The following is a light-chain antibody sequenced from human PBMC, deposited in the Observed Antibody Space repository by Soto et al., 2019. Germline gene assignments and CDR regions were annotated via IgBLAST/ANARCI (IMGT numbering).Light chain of an antibody. CDR1: QSVSSSY. J-gene: IGKJ5*01. CDR2: SAS. CDR3: QQYGSSPLT. Sequence: EIVLTQSPGTLSLSPGQRATLSCRASQSVSSSYLAWYQQKPGQAPRLLIYSASNRATGIPDRFSGSGSGTDLTLTISRLEPEDFAVYYCQQYGSSPLTFGQGTRLEIK. V-gene: IGKV3-20*01.